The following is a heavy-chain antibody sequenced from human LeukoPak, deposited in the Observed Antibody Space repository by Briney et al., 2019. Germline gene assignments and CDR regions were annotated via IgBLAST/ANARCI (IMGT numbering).Heavy chain of an antibody. Sequence: ASVKVSCKVSGNTLTEVSMHWVRQAPGKGLQWIGGFDPANGGKIHAQQFQGRVTMTEDTSTDTAYMELNSLRSEDTAVYYCVAEGCSGGICYPYFDLWGRGTLVIVSS. J-gene: IGHJ2*01. CDR2: FDPANGGK. CDR3: VAEGCSGGICYPYFDL. V-gene: IGHV1-24*01. CDR1: GNTLTEVS. D-gene: IGHD2-15*01.